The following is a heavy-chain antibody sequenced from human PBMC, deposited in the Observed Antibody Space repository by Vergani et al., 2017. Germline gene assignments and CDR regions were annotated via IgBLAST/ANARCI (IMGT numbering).Heavy chain of an antibody. CDR1: GFTFSSYW. J-gene: IGHJ4*02. Sequence: EVQVVESGGGLVQPGGSLRLSCAASGFTFSSYWMNWVRQAPGKGLVWVSRINSDGGSTSYADSVKGRFTISRDNAKNSLYLQMNSLRAEDTAVYYCARAEGIQLWFSLFDYWGQGTLVTVSS. CDR2: INSDGGST. V-gene: IGHV3-74*01. D-gene: IGHD5-18*01. CDR3: ARAEGIQLWFSLFDY.